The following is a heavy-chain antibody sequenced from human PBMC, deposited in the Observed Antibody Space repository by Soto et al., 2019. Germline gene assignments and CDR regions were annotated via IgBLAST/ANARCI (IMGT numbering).Heavy chain of an antibody. D-gene: IGHD3-16*01. CDR3: ARAEGGLTEGEGGMDV. CDR1: GGTFSSYT. CDR2: IIPILGIA. J-gene: IGHJ6*02. Sequence: QVQLVQSGAEVKKPGSSVKVSCKASGGTFSSYTISWVRQAPGQGLEWMGRIIPILGIANYAQKFQGRVTSTADNSQSTAYLELISLRAGDTAVHYCARAEGGLTEGEGGMDVWGQGTTVTVSS. V-gene: IGHV1-69*02.